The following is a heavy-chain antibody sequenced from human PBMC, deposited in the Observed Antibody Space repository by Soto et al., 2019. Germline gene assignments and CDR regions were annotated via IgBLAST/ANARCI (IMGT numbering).Heavy chain of an antibody. J-gene: IGHJ6*02. D-gene: IGHD3-10*01. CDR2: IIPIFGTP. V-gene: IGHV1-69*01. CDR3: ASWPGKELLYYYSMDV. Sequence: QVQLVQSGAEVKKPGSSVKVSCKASGGTFSSYTFSWVRQAPGQGLEWMGGIIPIFGTPDYAQRFQGRVTITAHESTSTAYMELSSLRSEDTAVYYCASWPGKELLYYYSMDVWGQGTTVTVSS. CDR1: GGTFSSYT.